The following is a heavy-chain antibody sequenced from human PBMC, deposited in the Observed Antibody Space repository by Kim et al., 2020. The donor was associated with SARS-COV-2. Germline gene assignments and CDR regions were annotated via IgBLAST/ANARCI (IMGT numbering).Heavy chain of an antibody. J-gene: IGHJ4*02. CDR3: VRYNRGLFDY. CDR2: TA. V-gene: IGHV1-69*01. Sequence: TANYAQKCQGRVTITADESTSTAYMELSSLRSEDTAVYYCVRYNRGLFDYWGQGTLVTVSS. D-gene: IGHD7-27*01.